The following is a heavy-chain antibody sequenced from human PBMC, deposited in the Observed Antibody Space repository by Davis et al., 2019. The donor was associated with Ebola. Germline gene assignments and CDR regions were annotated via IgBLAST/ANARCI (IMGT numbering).Heavy chain of an antibody. Sequence: PGGSLRLSCAASGFTFSSYGMHWVRQAPGKGLEWVAVIWYDGSNKYYADSVKGRFTITRDNSKNTLYLQMNSLRAEDTAVYYCAKDGTSIFEVVINYYGMDVWGQGTTVTVSS. D-gene: IGHD3-3*01. CDR3: AKDGTSIFEVVINYYGMDV. V-gene: IGHV3-30*02. CDR1: GFTFSSYG. J-gene: IGHJ6*02. CDR2: IWYDGSNK.